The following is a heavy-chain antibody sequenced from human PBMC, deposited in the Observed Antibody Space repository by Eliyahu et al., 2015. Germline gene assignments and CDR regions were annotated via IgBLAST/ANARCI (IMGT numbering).Heavy chain of an antibody. CDR3: ARGPRGYSGYVSY. J-gene: IGHJ4*02. V-gene: IGHV4-34*01. D-gene: IGHD5-12*01. Sequence: QVQLQQWGAGLLKPSETLSLTCAVYGGSFSGYYWSWIRQPPGKGLEWIGEINHSGSTNYNPSLKSRVTISVDTSKNQFSLKLSSVTAADTAVYYCARGPRGYSGYVSYWGQGTLVTVSS. CDR1: GGSFSGYY. CDR2: INHSGST.